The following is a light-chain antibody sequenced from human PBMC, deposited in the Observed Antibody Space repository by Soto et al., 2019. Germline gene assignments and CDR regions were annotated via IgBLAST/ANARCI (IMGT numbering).Light chain of an antibody. CDR1: QSVSNN. V-gene: IGKV3-15*01. CDR3: KQYKEWPPFT. J-gene: IGKJ5*01. Sequence: EIVMTQSPPTLSVPPGETATLSCRRSQSVSNNVAWYQQKPGQAPRLLILGASTRATGIPARFSGSGSGTEFTLSISSLQSEDFSVYYCKQYKEWPPFTFGQGTRLEIK. CDR2: GAS.